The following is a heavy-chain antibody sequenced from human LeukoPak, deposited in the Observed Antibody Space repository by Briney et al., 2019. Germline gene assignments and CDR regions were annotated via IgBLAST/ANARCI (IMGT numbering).Heavy chain of an antibody. D-gene: IGHD3-22*01. Sequence: GSLRLSCAASGFTFSSYSMNWIRQPPGKGLEWIGEINHSGSTNYNPSLKSRVTISVDTSKNQFSLKLSSVTAADTAVYYCARHLSYYDSSGYFNDALDIWGQGTMVTVSS. CDR2: INHSGST. CDR1: GFTFSSYS. V-gene: IGHV4-34*01. CDR3: ARHLSYYDSSGYFNDALDI. J-gene: IGHJ3*02.